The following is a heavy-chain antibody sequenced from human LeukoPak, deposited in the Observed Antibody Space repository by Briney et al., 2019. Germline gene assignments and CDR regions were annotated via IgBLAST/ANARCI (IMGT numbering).Heavy chain of an antibody. V-gene: IGHV3-30*18. Sequence: GGSLRLSCAASGFTFSSYGMHWVRQAPGKGLEWVAVISYDGSNKYYADSVKGRFTISRDNSKNTLYLQMNSLRAEDTAVYYCAKDFGRYYYGSGMDVWGQGTTVTVSS. D-gene: IGHD3-10*01. J-gene: IGHJ6*02. CDR1: GFTFSSYG. CDR2: ISYDGSNK. CDR3: AKDFGRYYYGSGMDV.